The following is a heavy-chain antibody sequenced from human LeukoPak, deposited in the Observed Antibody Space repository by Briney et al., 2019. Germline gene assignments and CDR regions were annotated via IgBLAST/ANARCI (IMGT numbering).Heavy chain of an antibody. CDR3: AKTDSRMFEYSSSSDSNDAFDI. J-gene: IGHJ3*02. D-gene: IGHD6-6*01. Sequence: GGSLRLSCAASGFTFSSYAMSWVRQAPGKGLEWVSAISGSGGSTYYADSVKGRFTISRDNSKNTLYLQMNSLRAEDTAVYYCAKTDSRMFEYSSSSDSNDAFDIWGQGTMVTVSS. CDR2: ISGSGGST. CDR1: GFTFSSYA. V-gene: IGHV3-23*01.